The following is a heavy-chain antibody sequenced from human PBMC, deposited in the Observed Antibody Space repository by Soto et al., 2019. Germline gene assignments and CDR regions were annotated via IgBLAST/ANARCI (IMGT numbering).Heavy chain of an antibody. CDR3: ATARYLDIHYSGSSGYYTDY. CDR1: GDSPSSGGYY. J-gene: IGHJ4*02. Sequence: PSETLSLPGTLSGDSPSSGGYYWGWICQYPGKGLEWIGYIFYRGTTFYNPSLKSRVSISVDTSNNQFSLKLSSVYAADTTVYYCATARYLDIHYSGSSGYYTDYWGQGTLVTVSS. CDR2: IFYRGTT. V-gene: IGHV4-31*03. D-gene: IGHD3-22*01.